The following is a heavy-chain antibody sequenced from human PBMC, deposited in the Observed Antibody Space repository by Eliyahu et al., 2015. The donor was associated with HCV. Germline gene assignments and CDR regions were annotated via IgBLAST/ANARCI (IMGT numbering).Heavy chain of an antibody. D-gene: IGHD3-10*01. CDR3: TTGAPGGFDYYLDV. J-gene: IGHJ6*03. V-gene: IGHV3-15*01. Sequence: EVQLVESGGGLVKPGGSLXXSCAASGFTXSKAWMSWVRQXPGKGLGWIGRIKSKTDGGTTDYAAPVKGSFTISRDDSKSTLYLQMNSLKTEDTAVYYCTTGAPGGFDYYLDVWGQGTTVTVSS. CDR1: GFTXSKAW. CDR2: IKSKTDGGTT.